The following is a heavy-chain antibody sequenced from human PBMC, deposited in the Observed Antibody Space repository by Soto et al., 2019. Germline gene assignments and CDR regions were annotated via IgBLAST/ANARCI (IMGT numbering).Heavy chain of an antibody. CDR2: VSKSDYT. D-gene: IGHD6-19*01. CDR1: GFTFTNYG. J-gene: IGHJ4*02. CDR3: TREDSIIIPAVADF. V-gene: IGHV3-21*01. Sequence: EVQLLESGGGLVRPGGSLTLSCAVSGFTFTNYGINWVRQAPGKGLEWVSSVSKSDYTYYSESVKGRFTISRDNARNSVSLQMYTLRAEDTAVYYCTREDSIIIPAVADFCGQGTLVTVSS.